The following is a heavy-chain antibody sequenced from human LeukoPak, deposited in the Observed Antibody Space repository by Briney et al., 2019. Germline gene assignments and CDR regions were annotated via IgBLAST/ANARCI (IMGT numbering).Heavy chain of an antibody. J-gene: IGHJ1*01. CDR2: IWYDGSNK. CDR1: GFTFSSYG. CDR3: ARARGSYYNGYFQH. Sequence: GGSLRLSCAASGFTFSSYGMHWVRQAPGKGLEWVAVIWYDGSNKYYADSVKGRFTIYRDNSKNTLYLQMNSLRAEDTAVYYCARARGSYYNGYFQHWGQGTLVTVSS. D-gene: IGHD1-26*01. V-gene: IGHV3-33*01.